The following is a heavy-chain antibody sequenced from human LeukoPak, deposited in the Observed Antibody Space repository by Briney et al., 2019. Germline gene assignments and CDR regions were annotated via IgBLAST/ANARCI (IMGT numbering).Heavy chain of an antibody. CDR3: VGEVVIVH. D-gene: IGHD3-22*01. CDR1: GFSFSSYS. CDR2: ISSSSTI. J-gene: IGHJ5*02. Sequence: GGSLRLSCAASGFSFSSYSMNWVRQAPGKGLEWVSYISSSSTIYYADSVRGRFTISRDNAKNSLYLQMNSLRAEDTAVYYCVGEVVIVHWGQGTLVTVSS. V-gene: IGHV3-48*01.